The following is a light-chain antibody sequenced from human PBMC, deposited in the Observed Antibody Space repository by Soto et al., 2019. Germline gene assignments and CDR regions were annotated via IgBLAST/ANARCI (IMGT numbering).Light chain of an antibody. J-gene: IGKJ5*01. CDR2: AAS. Sequence: IQMTQSPSSLSSSVGDRVTITCRASQSISTYLNSYQQKAGSAPKLLIYAASSLESGVPARFSGSGSGTEFTLTISSLQPDDFATYYCQQYNTYSTFGQGTRLEI. CDR3: QQYNTYST. CDR1: QSISTY. V-gene: IGKV1-39*01.